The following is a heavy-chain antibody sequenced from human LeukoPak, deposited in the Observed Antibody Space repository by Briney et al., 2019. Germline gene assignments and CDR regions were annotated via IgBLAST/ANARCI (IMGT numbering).Heavy chain of an antibody. CDR3: ARTLTTDIDY. J-gene: IGHJ4*02. CDR2: IDPSDSYT. CDR1: GYSFTSYW. D-gene: IGHD4-11*01. V-gene: IGHV5-10-1*01. Sequence: GESLKISCKGSGYSFTSYWISWVRQMPGKGLEWMGRIDPSDSYTNYSPPFQGHVTISADKSISTAYLQWSSLRASDTAMYYCARTLTTDIDYWGQGTLVTVSS.